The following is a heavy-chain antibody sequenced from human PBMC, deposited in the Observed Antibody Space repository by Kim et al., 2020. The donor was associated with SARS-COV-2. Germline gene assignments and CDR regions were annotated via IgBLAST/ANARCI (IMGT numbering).Heavy chain of an antibody. Sequence: ASVKVSCKVSGYTLTELSMLWVRQAPGKGLEWMGGFDPEDGETIYAQQFQGRVTMTEDTSTDTSYMELSSLRSEDTAVYYCATAPPKGLTDWLLKRLGRSNLELRDWGQGTLVTVSS. V-gene: IGHV1-24*01. CDR1: GYTLTELS. CDR2: FDPEDGET. D-gene: IGHD3-9*01. CDR3: ATAPPKGLTDWLLKRLGRSNLELRD. J-gene: IGHJ4*02.